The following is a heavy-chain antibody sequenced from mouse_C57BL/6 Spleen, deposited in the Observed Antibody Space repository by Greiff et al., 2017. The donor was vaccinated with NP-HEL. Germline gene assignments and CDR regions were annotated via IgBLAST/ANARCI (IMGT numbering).Heavy chain of an antibody. D-gene: IGHD1-1*01. CDR1: GYTFTSYW. V-gene: IGHV1-53*01. Sequence: VQLQQPGTELVKPGASVKLSCKASGYTFTSYWMHWVKQRPGQGLEWIGNINPSNGGTNYNEKFKSKATLTVDKSSSTSYIQLSSLTSEDSAVYYCAKDYYGSLRYFDVWGTGTTVTVSS. CDR2: INPSNGGT. J-gene: IGHJ1*03. CDR3: AKDYYGSLRYFDV.